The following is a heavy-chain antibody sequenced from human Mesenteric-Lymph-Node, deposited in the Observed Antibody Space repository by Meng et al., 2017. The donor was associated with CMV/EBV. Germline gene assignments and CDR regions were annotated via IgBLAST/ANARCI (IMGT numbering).Heavy chain of an antibody. D-gene: IGHD3-3*01. CDR1: GASISSYY. V-gene: IGHV4-59*03. CDR2: IFHSGTT. Sequence: SETLSLTCTVSGASISSYYWSWIRQPPGKGLEWIASIFHSGTTYHNPSLKRRVNILIDSSNNQFSLRRTSVTATDTAVYYCARYNFWSGPSFDYWGQGALVTVSS. CDR3: ARYNFWSGPSFDY. J-gene: IGHJ4*02.